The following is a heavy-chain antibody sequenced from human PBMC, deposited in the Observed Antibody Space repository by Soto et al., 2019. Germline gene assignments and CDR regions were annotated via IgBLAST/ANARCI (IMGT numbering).Heavy chain of an antibody. D-gene: IGHD2-15*01. CDR1: GYTFTTYG. CDR2: ISPYNGDT. V-gene: IGHV1-18*04. J-gene: IGHJ4*02. Sequence: ASEKISCKASGYTFTTYGFNWVRHAPGQGPEWMGWISPYNGDTNYAQNFQGRVTLTTDTATSTAYMELRSLKSDDTAIYYCARTPRAQTIGFKAATRFDYWGPGTLVTVFS. CDR3: ARTPRAQTIGFKAATRFDY.